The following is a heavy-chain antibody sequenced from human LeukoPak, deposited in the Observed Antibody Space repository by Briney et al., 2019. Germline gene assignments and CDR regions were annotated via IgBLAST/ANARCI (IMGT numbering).Heavy chain of an antibody. V-gene: IGHV1-18*01. Sequence: ASVKVSCKASGYTFTSYGISWVRQAPGQGLEWMGWISAYNGNTNYAQKLQGRVTMTTDTSTSTAYMELRSLRSDDTAVYYCARVRITIFGVVDACNAFDIWGQGTMVTVSS. CDR1: GYTFTSYG. D-gene: IGHD3-3*01. CDR3: ARVRITIFGVVDACNAFDI. CDR2: ISAYNGNT. J-gene: IGHJ3*02.